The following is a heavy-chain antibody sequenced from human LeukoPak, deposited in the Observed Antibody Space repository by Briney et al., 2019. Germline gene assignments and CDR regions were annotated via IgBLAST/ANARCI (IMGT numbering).Heavy chain of an antibody. CDR2: MNPISGNT. CDR3: ASVVGAAAGTGY. V-gene: IGHV1-8*02. CDR1: GYTFSNND. Sequence: ASVKVSCKASGYTFSNNDISWVRQATGQGLEWMGWMNPISGNTGYAQKFQGRVTMTRNTSISTAYMELSSLRSEDTAVYYCASVVGAAAGTGYWGQGTLVTVSS. J-gene: IGHJ4*02. D-gene: IGHD6-13*01.